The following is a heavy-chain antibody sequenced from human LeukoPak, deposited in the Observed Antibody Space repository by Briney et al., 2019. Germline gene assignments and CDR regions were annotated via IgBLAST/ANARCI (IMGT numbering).Heavy chain of an antibody. CDR3: ARAELRHNWFDP. Sequence: ASVRVSCKASGYTFTSYGISWVRQAPGQGLEWMGWISAYNGNTNYAQKLQGRVTMTTDTSTSTAYMELRSLRSDDTAVYYCARAELRHNWFDPWGQGTLVTVSS. J-gene: IGHJ5*02. CDR2: ISAYNGNT. D-gene: IGHD1-26*01. V-gene: IGHV1-18*01. CDR1: GYTFTSYG.